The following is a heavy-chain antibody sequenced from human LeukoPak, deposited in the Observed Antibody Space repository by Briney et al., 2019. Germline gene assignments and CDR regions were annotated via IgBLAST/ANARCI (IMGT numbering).Heavy chain of an antibody. J-gene: IGHJ4*02. CDR2: IYYSGST. CDR1: GGSISSGGYY. D-gene: IGHD5-12*01. V-gene: IGHV4-31*03. Sequence: SETLSLTCTVSGGSISSGGYYWSWIRQHPGKGLEWIGYIYYSGSTYYNPSLKSRVTISVDTSKNQLSLKLSSVTAADTAVYYCAVKAGYSGYYWGQGTLVTVSS. CDR3: AVKAGYSGYY.